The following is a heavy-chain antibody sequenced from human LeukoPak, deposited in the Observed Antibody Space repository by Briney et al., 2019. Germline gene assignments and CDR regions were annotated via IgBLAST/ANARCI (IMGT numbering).Heavy chain of an antibody. J-gene: IGHJ4*02. D-gene: IGHD4-23*01. CDR1: GYTFTSYG. Sequence: ASVKVSCKASGYTFTSYGISWVRQAPGQGLEWMGWISAYNGNTNYAQKLQGRVTMTTDTSTSTAYMELRSLRSDDTAVYYCARGSVVNFSPFGFDYWGQGTLVTVSS. CDR2: ISAYNGNT. CDR3: ARGSVVNFSPFGFDY. V-gene: IGHV1-18*01.